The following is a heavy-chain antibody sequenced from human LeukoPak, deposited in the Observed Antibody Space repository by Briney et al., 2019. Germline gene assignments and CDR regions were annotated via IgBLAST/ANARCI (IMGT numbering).Heavy chain of an antibody. Sequence: PGGSLRLSCAASGFTFSSYGMSWARQAPGKGLEWVSAISGSGGSTNYAHSVKGRFTISRDNSKNQLYLQMNCLRAEDTAVYYCAKWRHFDWSVEDMDVWGKGTTVTISS. CDR1: GFTFSSYG. CDR2: ISGSGGST. V-gene: IGHV3-23*01. J-gene: IGHJ6*03. D-gene: IGHD3-9*01. CDR3: AKWRHFDWSVEDMDV.